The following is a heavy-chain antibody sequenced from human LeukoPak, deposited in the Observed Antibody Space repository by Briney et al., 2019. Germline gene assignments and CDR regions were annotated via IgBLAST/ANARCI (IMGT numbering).Heavy chain of an antibody. Sequence: PGGSLRLSCAASGFTFSSYAMSWVRRAPGKGLEWVSAISGSGGSTYCADSVKGRFTISRENSKNTLYLQMNSLRAEDTAVYYCANNAYDILTGYFDFDYWGQGTLVTVSS. D-gene: IGHD3-9*01. CDR2: ISGSGGST. V-gene: IGHV3-23*01. J-gene: IGHJ4*02. CDR1: GFTFSSYA. CDR3: ANNAYDILTGYFDFDY.